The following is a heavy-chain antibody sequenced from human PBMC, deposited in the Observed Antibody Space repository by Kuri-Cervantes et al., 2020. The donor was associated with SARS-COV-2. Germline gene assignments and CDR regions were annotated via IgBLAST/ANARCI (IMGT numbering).Heavy chain of an antibody. CDR2: ISSSSSTI. CDR3: ARVAGEGPIYYYYMDV. CDR1: GFTFSSYS. D-gene: IGHD3-10*01. Sequence: GESLKISCAASGFTFSSYSMNWVRQAPGKGLEWVSYISSSSSTIYYADSVKGRFTISRDSAKNSLYLQINSLRGEDTAVYYCARVAGEGPIYYYYMDVWGKGTTVTVSS. V-gene: IGHV3-48*01. J-gene: IGHJ6*03.